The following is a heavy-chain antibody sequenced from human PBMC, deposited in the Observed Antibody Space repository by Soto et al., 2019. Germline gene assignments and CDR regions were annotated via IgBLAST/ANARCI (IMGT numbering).Heavy chain of an antibody. Sequence: QVQLQQWGAGLLKPSETLSLTCAVYGASFSGSHWSWIRQPPGKGLEWIGEIHHTGTTKYNPSLKSRVTISVDTSKNQFSLRLRSVAASHKAVYYCARVSPDSSTRYTGAFDYWSQGTLATVS. CDR3: ARVSPDSSTRYTGAFDY. V-gene: IGHV4-34*01. CDR1: GASFSGSH. J-gene: IGHJ4*02. CDR2: IHHTGTT. D-gene: IGHD6-13*01.